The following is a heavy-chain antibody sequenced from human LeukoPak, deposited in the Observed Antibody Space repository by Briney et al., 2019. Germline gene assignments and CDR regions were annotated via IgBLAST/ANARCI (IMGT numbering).Heavy chain of an antibody. J-gene: IGHJ3*02. CDR2: IHSSGST. Sequence: SDTLSLTCTVSGGSLSGHFWSWFRRPPGKGLENIGYIHSSGSTNYNPSYKSRVAVSLEMSKNQFSLSLSSVTAADTAVYYCARNEWWGAFDIWGQGTMVTVSS. CDR3: ARNEWWGAFDI. D-gene: IGHD2-15*01. CDR1: GGSLSGHF. V-gene: IGHV4-59*07.